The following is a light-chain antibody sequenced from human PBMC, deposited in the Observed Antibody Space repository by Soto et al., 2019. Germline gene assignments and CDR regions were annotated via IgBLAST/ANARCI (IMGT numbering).Light chain of an antibody. CDR3: QQYESSPRT. J-gene: IGKJ1*01. CDR2: GAS. CDR1: QSVSSSY. Sequence: EIVLTQSPGTLSLSPGERATLSCRASQSVSSSYLAWYQQKPGQAPRLLIYGASSRATGIPDRFSGSGSGTDFTLIISRLEPEDFEVYYCQQYESSPRTFGQGTKVEIK. V-gene: IGKV3-20*01.